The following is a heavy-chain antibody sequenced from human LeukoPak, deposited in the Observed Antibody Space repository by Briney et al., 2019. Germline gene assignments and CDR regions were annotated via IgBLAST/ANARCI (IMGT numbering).Heavy chain of an antibody. CDR3: AKYLEDGSGSPFDY. Sequence: SETLSLTCTVSGGSISSYYWSWIRQPPGKGLEWIGYIYYSGSTNYNPSLKSRVTMSVDTSKNQFSLKLSSVTAADTAVYYCAKYLEDGSGSPFDYWGQGTLVTVSS. V-gene: IGHV4-59*12. CDR2: IYYSGST. J-gene: IGHJ4*02. CDR1: GGSISSYY. D-gene: IGHD3-10*01.